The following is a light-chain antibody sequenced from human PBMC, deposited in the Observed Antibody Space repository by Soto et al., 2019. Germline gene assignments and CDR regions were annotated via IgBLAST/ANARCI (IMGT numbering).Light chain of an antibody. CDR1: SSDIGTYNL. V-gene: IGLV2-14*02. Sequence: QSALTQPASVSGSPGQSITISCTGTSSDIGTYNLVSWYPHYPGKAPKLMIYEGIKRPSGVSNRFSGSKSGNTASLTISGLQAEDEADYYCSSFSSDTTLFVFGGGTQLTVL. CDR3: SSFSSDTTLFV. J-gene: IGLJ7*01. CDR2: EGI.